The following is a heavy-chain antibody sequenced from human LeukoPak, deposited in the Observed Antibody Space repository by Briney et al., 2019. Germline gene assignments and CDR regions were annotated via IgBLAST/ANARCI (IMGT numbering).Heavy chain of an antibody. Sequence: TSETLSLTCAVYGGSFSGYYWSWIRQPPGKGLEWIGEINHSGSTNYNPSLKSRVTISVDTSKNQFSLKLSSVTAADTAVYYCARARYDYVWGSGLFRSANGWDYRGQGTLVTVSS. J-gene: IGHJ4*02. V-gene: IGHV4-34*01. CDR3: ARARYDYVWGSGLFRSANGWDY. CDR2: INHSGST. CDR1: GGSFSGYY. D-gene: IGHD3-16*01.